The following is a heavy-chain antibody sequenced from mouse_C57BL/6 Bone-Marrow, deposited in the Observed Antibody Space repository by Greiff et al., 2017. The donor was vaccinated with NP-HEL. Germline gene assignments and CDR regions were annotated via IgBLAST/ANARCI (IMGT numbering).Heavy chain of an antibody. CDR2: INPNNGGT. CDR3: AKICWLAFAY. Sequence: VQLQQSGPELVKPGASVKISCKASGYTFTDYYMNWVKQSPGKSLEWIGDINPNNGGTSYNQKFKGKATLTVDKSSSTAYMELRSLTSEDSAVYYCAKICWLAFAYWGQGTLVTVSA. CDR1: GYTFTDYY. V-gene: IGHV1-26*01. J-gene: IGHJ3*01. D-gene: IGHD2-3*01.